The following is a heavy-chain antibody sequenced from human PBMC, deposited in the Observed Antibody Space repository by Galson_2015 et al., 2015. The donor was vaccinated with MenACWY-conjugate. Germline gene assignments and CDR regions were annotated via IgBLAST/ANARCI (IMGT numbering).Heavy chain of an antibody. V-gene: IGHV3-33*01. CDR1: GFTFSSYA. Sequence: SLRLSCAASGFTFSSYAMHWVRQAPGKGLEWVAVIWYDGSKTYYADSVKGRFTISRDNSKNTAYLQMNSLRAEDTAIYYCSAINSGIDYWGQGTLVTVSS. CDR3: SAINSGIDY. D-gene: IGHD1-26*01. CDR2: IWYDGSKT. J-gene: IGHJ4*02.